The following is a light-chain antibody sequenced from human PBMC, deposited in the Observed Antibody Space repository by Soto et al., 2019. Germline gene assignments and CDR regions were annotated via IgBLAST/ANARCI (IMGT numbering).Light chain of an antibody. Sequence: DIVMTQSPESLAVSLGERATINCKSSQSILYSYNNKNYLAWYQQKPGQPPKLLIYWASTRESGVPDRFSGSGSGTDFTLTISSLQAGDVAVYHCQQYYNLFPTFGQGIKLEIK. CDR1: QSILYSYNNKNY. CDR3: QQYYNLFPT. CDR2: WAS. J-gene: IGKJ2*01. V-gene: IGKV4-1*01.